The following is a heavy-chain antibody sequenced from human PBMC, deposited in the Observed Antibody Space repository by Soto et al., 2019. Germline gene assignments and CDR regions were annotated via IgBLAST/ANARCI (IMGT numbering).Heavy chain of an antibody. D-gene: IGHD3-9*01. J-gene: IGHJ6*02. Sequence: PSQTLSLTCAISGDRVSSRSATWSWIRQAPSRGLEWLGRTYYRCRWQNDYAVSVRCRISVNPDTSKNQFSLQLKSVTSEDTAVYYCAREGQVENNDILTLYGMDYWGQESTVTVTS. V-gene: IGHV6-1*01. CDR1: GDRVSSRSAT. CDR2: TYYRCRWQN. CDR3: AREGQVENNDILTLYGMDY.